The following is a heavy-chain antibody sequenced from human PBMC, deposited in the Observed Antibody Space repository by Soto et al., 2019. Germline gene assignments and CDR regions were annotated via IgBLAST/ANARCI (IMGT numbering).Heavy chain of an antibody. D-gene: IGHD6-13*01. Sequence: GGSLRLSCAASGFTFSNAWMSWVRQAPGRGLEWVGRIKSKTDGGTTDYAAPVKGRFTISRDDSKNTLYLQMNSLKTEDTAVYYCTTDPLTSSSWYPWGQGTLVTVSS. CDR1: GFTFSNAW. V-gene: IGHV3-15*01. J-gene: IGHJ5*02. CDR3: TTDPLTSSSWYP. CDR2: IKSKTDGGTT.